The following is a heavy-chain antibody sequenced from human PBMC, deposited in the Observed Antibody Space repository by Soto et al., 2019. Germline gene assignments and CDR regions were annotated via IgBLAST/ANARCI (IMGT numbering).Heavy chain of an antibody. CDR3: ARERAPQLVNLFIGYYYYGMDV. Sequence: GGSLRLSCAASGFTFSSYATHWVRQAPGKGLEWVAVISYDGSNKYYADSVKGRFTISRDNSKNTLYLQMNSLRAEDTAVYYCARERAPQLVNLFIGYYYYGMDVWGQGTTVTVSS. CDR1: GFTFSSYA. CDR2: ISYDGSNK. V-gene: IGHV3-30-3*01. J-gene: IGHJ6*02. D-gene: IGHD6-13*01.